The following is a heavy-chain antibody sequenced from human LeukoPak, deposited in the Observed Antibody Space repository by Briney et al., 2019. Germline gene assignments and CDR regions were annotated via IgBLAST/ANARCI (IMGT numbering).Heavy chain of an antibody. D-gene: IGHD7-27*01. Sequence: GESLKISCKGSGYSFTSYWIGWVRLMPGKGLEWLGIIYPGDSDTRYSPSFQGQVTMSADKSISTAYLQWSSLKASDTAMYYCARATSQLGIDYWGQGTLVTVSS. CDR1: GYSFTSYW. V-gene: IGHV5-51*01. CDR3: ARATSQLGIDY. CDR2: IYPGDSDT. J-gene: IGHJ4*02.